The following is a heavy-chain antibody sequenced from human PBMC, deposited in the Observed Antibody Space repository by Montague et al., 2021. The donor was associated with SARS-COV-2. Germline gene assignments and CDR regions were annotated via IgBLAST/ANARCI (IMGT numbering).Heavy chain of an antibody. J-gene: IGHJ6*02. CDR3: ARDPLKITIFGVDNYYYYGMDV. CDR2: IYYSGST. D-gene: IGHD3-3*01. Sequence: TLSLTCTVSGGSISSGGYYWSWLRQRPGKGLEWIGYIYYSGSTYYNPSLKSRVAISVDTSKNQFSLKLSSVTAADTAVYYCARDPLKITIFGVDNYYYYGMDVWGQGTTVTVSS. CDR1: GGSISSGGYY. V-gene: IGHV4-31*03.